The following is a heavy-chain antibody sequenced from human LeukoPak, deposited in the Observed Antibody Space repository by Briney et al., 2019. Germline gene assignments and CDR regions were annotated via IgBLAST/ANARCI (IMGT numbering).Heavy chain of an antibody. CDR1: GYTFTSYG. CDR2: ISAYNGNT. D-gene: IGHD2-15*01. V-gene: IGHV1-18*01. Sequence: ASVKVSCXASGYTFTSYGISWVRQARRQGLEWMGWISAYNGNTNYAQKLQGRVTMTTDTSTSTAYMELRSLRSDDTAVYYCARTGALAKYCSGGSCYSHYYYYMDVWGKGTTVTVSS. J-gene: IGHJ6*03. CDR3: ARTGALAKYCSGGSCYSHYYYYMDV.